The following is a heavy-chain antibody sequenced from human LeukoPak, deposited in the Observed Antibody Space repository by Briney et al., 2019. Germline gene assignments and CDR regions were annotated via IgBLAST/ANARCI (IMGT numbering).Heavy chain of an antibody. CDR3: ARDLGQYYDTSDNWFDP. Sequence: QPGGSLRLSCAASGFTFSNYWMHWVRQAPGKGLVWVSRINSDGINTSYADSVKGRFTISRDNAKNTLNLQMNSLRAEDTAVYYCARDLGQYYDTSDNWFDPWGQGNLVTVSS. CDR1: GFTFSNYW. V-gene: IGHV3-74*01. J-gene: IGHJ5*02. CDR2: INSDGINT. D-gene: IGHD3-22*01.